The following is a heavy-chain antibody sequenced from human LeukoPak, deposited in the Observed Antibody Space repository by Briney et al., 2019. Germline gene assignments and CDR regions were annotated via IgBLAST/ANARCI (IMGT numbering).Heavy chain of an antibody. V-gene: IGHV3-53*01. CDR3: TRGAGWLIDY. CDR1: GFTVSTNY. CDR2: IYYSGNT. J-gene: IGHJ4*02. D-gene: IGHD3-16*01. Sequence: GGSLRLSCAASGFTVSTNYMSWVRQAPGKGPEWVSVIYYSGNTYYADSVKGRFTISRDNSKNTLYLQMNSLRAEDTAVYYCTRGAGWLIDYWGQGILVTVSS.